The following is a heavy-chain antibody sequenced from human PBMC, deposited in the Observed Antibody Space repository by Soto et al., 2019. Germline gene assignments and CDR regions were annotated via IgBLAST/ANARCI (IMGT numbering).Heavy chain of an antibody. CDR3: ASGGATAAFDI. Sequence: SVKVSCKASGGTFSSYAISWVRQAPGQGLEWMGGIIPIFGTANYAQKFQGRVTITADKSTSTAYMELSSLRSEDMAVYYCASGGATAAFDIWGQGTMVTVSS. CDR1: GGTFSSYA. CDR2: IIPIFGTA. V-gene: IGHV1-69*06. J-gene: IGHJ3*02. D-gene: IGHD1-26*01.